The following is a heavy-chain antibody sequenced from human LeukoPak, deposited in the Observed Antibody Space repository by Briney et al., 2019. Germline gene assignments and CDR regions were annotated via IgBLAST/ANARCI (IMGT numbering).Heavy chain of an antibody. D-gene: IGHD3-10*01. CDR2: INPNSGGT. V-gene: IGHV1-2*02. J-gene: IGHJ5*02. Sequence: GASVKVSCKASGYTFTGYYMHWVRQAPGQGLEWMGWINPNSGGTNYAQKFQGRVTMTRDTSITTAYMELSSLRSEDTAVYYCARSGFGSGISFDLWGQGTLVTVSS. CDR1: GYTFTGYY. CDR3: ARSGFGSGISFDL.